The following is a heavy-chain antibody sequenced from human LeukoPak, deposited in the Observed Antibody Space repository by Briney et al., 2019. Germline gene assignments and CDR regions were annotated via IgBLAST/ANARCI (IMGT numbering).Heavy chain of an antibody. CDR2: IYYSGST. D-gene: IGHD1-14*01. CDR1: GYSISSGYY. J-gene: IGHJ6*03. V-gene: IGHV4-38-2*02. CDR3: ARAYNRFYYYYMDV. Sequence: SETLSLTCTVSGYSISSGYYWGWIRQPPGKGLEWIGSIYYSGSTYYNPSLKSRVTMSVDTSKNQFSLKLSSVTAADTAVYYCARAYNRFYYYYMDVWGKGTTVTVSS.